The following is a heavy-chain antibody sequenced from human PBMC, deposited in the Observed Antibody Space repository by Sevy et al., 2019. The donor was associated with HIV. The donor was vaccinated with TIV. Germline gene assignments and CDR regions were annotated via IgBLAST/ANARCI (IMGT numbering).Heavy chain of an antibody. V-gene: IGHV3-7*01. CDR3: ARDLYSGSYYENY. CDR1: GFTLSNYW. CDR2: IKQDGSDK. D-gene: IGHD1-26*01. Sequence: GGSLRLTCAASGFTLSNYWMSWVRQAPGKGLEWVANIKQDGSDKYYVDSVKGRFTISRDNAKNSLYLQMNSLRAEDTAVYYCARDLYSGSYYENYWGQGTLVTVSS. J-gene: IGHJ4*02.